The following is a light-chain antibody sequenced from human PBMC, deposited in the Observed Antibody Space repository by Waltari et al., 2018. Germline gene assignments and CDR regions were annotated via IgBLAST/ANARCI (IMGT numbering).Light chain of an antibody. CDR1: QTVLHSSDTKNY. CDR2: WSS. V-gene: IGKV4-1*01. J-gene: IGKJ1*01. CDR3: HQYSSTPWT. Sequence: DIVMTQSPDSLAVSLGERATINCKSSQTVLHSSDTKNYVAWYQQKPGQPPKLLMYWSSTRESGVPDRFSGSGSGTDFTLTISSLQAEDVAVYYCHQYSSTPWTFGQGTKVEVK.